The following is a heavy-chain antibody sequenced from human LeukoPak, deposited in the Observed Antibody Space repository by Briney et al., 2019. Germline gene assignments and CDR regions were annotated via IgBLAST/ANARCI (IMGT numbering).Heavy chain of an antibody. CDR1: GGSFSGYY. CDR2: INHSGST. Sequence: SETLSLTCAVYGGSFSGYYWSWIRQPPGKGLEWIGEINHSGSTNYNPSLKSRVTISVDTSKNQFSLKLSSVTAADTAVYYCARGEATIIYWGQGTLVTVSS. V-gene: IGHV4-34*01. J-gene: IGHJ4*02. CDR3: ARGEATIIY. D-gene: IGHD5-24*01.